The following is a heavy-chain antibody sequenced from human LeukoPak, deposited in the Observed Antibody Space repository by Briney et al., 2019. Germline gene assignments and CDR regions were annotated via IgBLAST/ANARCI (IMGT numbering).Heavy chain of an antibody. D-gene: IGHD1-1*01. J-gene: IGHJ4*02. CDR1: GFFFSDYG. CDR3: ARWGGTRQYYFDY. Sequence: GGSLRLSCAVAGFFFSDYGFHWVRQAPGKGLEWVAVTRFDGSIKQYADSVKGRFTISRDDSKNTLYLQMNFLKSEDTAVYYCARWGGTRQYYFDYWGQGTLVTVSS. CDR2: TRFDGSIK. V-gene: IGHV3-33*01.